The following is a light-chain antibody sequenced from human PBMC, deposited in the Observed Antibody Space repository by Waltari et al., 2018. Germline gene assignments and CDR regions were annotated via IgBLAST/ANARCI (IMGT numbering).Light chain of an antibody. CDR1: SRAIGFYNY. CDR2: DVS. V-gene: IGLV2-14*03. CDR3: NSYAGSSSWV. Sequence: QSALTQPASVSGSPGQSITIPCTGTSRAIGFYNYVSWYQQHPGKAPKLMIYDVSERPSGVSNRFSGSKSGNTASLTISGLQAEDEADYYCNSYAGSSSWVFGGGTKLTVL. J-gene: IGLJ3*02.